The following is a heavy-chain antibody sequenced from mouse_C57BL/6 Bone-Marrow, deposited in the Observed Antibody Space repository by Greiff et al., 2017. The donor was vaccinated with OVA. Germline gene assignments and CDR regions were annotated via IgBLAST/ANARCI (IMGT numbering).Heavy chain of an antibody. J-gene: IGHJ2*01. Sequence: VQLQQPGAELVRPGTSVKLSCKASGYTFTSYWMHWVKQRPGQGLEWIGVIDPSDSYTNYNQKFKGKATLTVDTSSSTAYMQLSSLTSEDSAVYYCAPYYGDYWGQGTTLTVSS. CDR2: IDPSDSYT. V-gene: IGHV1-59*01. CDR1: GYTFTSYW. CDR3: APYYGDY.